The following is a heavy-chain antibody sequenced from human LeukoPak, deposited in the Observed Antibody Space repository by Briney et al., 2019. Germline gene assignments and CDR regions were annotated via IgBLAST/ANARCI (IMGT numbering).Heavy chain of an antibody. Sequence: GSLRLSCAASGFTFSDYVMNWIRQPPGKGLEWIGYIYNSGSTKYNPSLKSRVTISVDTSKNLFSLKLTSVTAADTAVYYCATCRDEFGDYGFTSWGQGTLVTVSS. D-gene: IGHD4-17*01. V-gene: IGHV4-59*01. CDR1: GFTFSDYV. CDR2: IYNSGST. J-gene: IGHJ5*02. CDR3: ATCRDEFGDYGFTS.